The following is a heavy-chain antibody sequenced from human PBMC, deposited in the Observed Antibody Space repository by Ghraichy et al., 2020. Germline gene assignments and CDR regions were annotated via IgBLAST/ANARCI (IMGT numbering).Heavy chain of an antibody. CDR2: ITSTSRFI. J-gene: IGHJ6*02. CDR1: GFSFSSYN. D-gene: IGHD4-23*01. V-gene: IGHV3-48*01. Sequence: GESLNISCVGSGFSFSSYNMNWVRQAPGKGLEWVSYITSTSRFISYADSVKGRFTVSRDNDQNSLSLQMKSLRGEDTAVYYCARASTVVRFYYYDGMDVWGQGTTVTVSS. CDR3: ARASTVVRFYYYDGMDV.